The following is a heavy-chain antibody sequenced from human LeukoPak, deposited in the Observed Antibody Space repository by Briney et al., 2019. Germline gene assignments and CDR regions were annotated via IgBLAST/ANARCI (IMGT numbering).Heavy chain of an antibody. J-gene: IGHJ4*02. D-gene: IGHD1-26*01. CDR2: ISWNSGSI. Sequence: PGRSLRLSCAASGFTFDDYAMHWVRQAPGKGLEWVSGISWNSGSIGYADSVKGRFTISRDNAMNSLYLQMNSLRAEDTALYYCAKGLVGATIEGFGDYWGQGTLVTVSS. CDR3: AKGLVGATIEGFGDY. V-gene: IGHV3-9*01. CDR1: GFTFDDYA.